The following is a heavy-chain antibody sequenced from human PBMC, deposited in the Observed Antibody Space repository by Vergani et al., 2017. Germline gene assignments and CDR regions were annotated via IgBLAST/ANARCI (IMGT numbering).Heavy chain of an antibody. CDR2: ISYDGSNK. Sequence: QVQLVESGGGVVQPGRSLRLSCAASGFTFSSYGMHWVRQAPGKGLEWVAVISYDGSNKNYADSVKGRFTISRDNSKNTLYLQMNRLRAEDTAVYYCAKRAYYSSSSGWGGINFDYWGQGTLVTVSS. V-gene: IGHV3-30*18. CDR3: AKRAYYSSSSGWGGINFDY. J-gene: IGHJ4*02. CDR1: GFTFSSYG. D-gene: IGHD6-6*01.